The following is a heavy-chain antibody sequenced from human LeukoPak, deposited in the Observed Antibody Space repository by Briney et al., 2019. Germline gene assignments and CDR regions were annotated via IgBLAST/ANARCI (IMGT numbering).Heavy chain of an antibody. V-gene: IGHV4-4*07. Sequence: SETLFLTCTVSDGSISSYYWSWIRQPAGKGLEWIGRMYTSGSTNYNPSLKSRVTMSVDTSKNQFSLKLSSVTAADTAVYYCARDRAYSDYKGTTYYFDYWGQGTLVTVSS. J-gene: IGHJ4*02. CDR1: DGSISSYY. D-gene: IGHD3-10*01. CDR3: ARDRAYSDYKGTTYYFDY. CDR2: MYTSGST.